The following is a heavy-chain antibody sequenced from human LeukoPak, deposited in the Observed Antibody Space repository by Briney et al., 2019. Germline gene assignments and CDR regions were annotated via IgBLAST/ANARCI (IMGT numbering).Heavy chain of an antibody. D-gene: IGHD6-19*01. V-gene: IGHV4-30-4*01. CDR3: ALSAQQWLVRRELWYFDL. Sequence: SETLSLTCTVSGGSINGYYWSWIRQPPGKGLEWIGYIYYSGSTYYNPSLKSRVTISVDTSKNQFSLKLSSVTAADTAVYYCALSAQQWLVRRELWYFDLWGRGTLVTVSS. J-gene: IGHJ2*01. CDR1: GGSINGYY. CDR2: IYYSGST.